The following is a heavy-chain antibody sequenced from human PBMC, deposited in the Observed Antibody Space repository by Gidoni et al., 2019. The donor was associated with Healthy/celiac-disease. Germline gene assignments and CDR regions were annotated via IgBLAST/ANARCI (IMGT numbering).Heavy chain of an antibody. CDR3: ARDPSHDSSGYYDY. V-gene: IGHV6-1*01. CDR1: GDSDSSNSAE. D-gene: IGHD3-22*01. Sequence: QVQLQPPGPGLVKPSQTPSLTCAIPGDSDSSNSAEWNWIRQSPSRGLEWLGRTYYRSKWYTDYAVSVKSRITINPDTSKNQFSLQLNSVTPEDTAVYYCARDPSHDSSGYYDYWGQGTLVTVSS. CDR2: TYYRSKWYT. J-gene: IGHJ4*02.